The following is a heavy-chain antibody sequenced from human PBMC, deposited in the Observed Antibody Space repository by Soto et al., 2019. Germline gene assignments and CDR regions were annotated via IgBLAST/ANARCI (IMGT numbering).Heavy chain of an antibody. J-gene: IGHJ5*02. CDR1: GFTFSSYA. CDR3: ARDGVGPHDYGDYGWPNWFDP. V-gene: IGHV3-23*01. Sequence: EVQLLESGGGLVQPGGSLRLSCAASGFTFSSYAMSWVRQAPGKGLEWVSAISGSGGSTYYADSVKGRFTISRDNSKNTLYLQMNSLRAEDTAVYYCARDGVGPHDYGDYGWPNWFDPWGQGTLVTVSS. D-gene: IGHD4-17*01. CDR2: ISGSGGST.